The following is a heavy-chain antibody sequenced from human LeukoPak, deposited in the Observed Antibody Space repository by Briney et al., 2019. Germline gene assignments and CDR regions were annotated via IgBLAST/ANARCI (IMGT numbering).Heavy chain of an antibody. CDR1: GFTFSSYW. J-gene: IGHJ4*02. Sequence: AGGSLRLSCVASGFTFSSYWMSWVRQAPGKGLEWVANIKHDGSEKYYVDSVKGRFAISRDNGKNSLYLQMNSLRVEDMAVYYCARAPREWLLGYHFEYWGQGTLVTVSS. CDR3: ARAPREWLLGYHFEY. CDR2: IKHDGSEK. V-gene: IGHV3-7*01. D-gene: IGHD3-3*01.